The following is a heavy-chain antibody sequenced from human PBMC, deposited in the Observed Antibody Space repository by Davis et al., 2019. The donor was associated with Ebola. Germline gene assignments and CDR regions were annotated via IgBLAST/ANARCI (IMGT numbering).Heavy chain of an antibody. V-gene: IGHV5-10-1*01. CDR3: ARAWSYSSGWYYAFDI. J-gene: IGHJ3*02. CDR2: IDPSDSYT. D-gene: IGHD6-19*01. Sequence: GESLKISCKGSGYSFTSYWISWVRQMPGKGLEWMGRIDPSDSYTNYSPSFQGHVTISADKSISTAYLQWSSLKASDTAMYYCARAWSYSSGWYYAFDIWGQGTMVTVSS. CDR1: GYSFTSYW.